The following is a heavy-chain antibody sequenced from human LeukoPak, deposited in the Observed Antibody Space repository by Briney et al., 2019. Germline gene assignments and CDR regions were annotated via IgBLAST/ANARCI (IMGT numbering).Heavy chain of an antibody. J-gene: IGHJ3*02. D-gene: IGHD4-23*01. CDR1: GASFSGYY. CDR3: ASPDYGGNFGAFDI. V-gene: IGHV4-34*01. CDR2: IKHSGST. Sequence: SETLSLTCAVYGASFSGYYWSWIRQPPGKGLEWIGEIKHSGSTNYNPSLKSRVTISVDTSKIQFSLKLSSVTAADTAVYYCASPDYGGNFGAFDIWGQGTMVSVSS.